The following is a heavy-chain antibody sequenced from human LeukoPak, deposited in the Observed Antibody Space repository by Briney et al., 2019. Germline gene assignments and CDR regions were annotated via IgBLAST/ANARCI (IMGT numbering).Heavy chain of an antibody. V-gene: IGHV3-23*01. CDR1: GYNFANYA. CDR2: ISSSGGST. D-gene: IGHD2-21*01. CDR3: AKGIWGSGGYFDY. J-gene: IGHJ4*02. Sequence: GGSLRLSCAASGYNFANYAMSWVRQAPEKGLEWISGISSSGGSTNYVDSVKGRFTISRDNSKNTLYLQMNSLRAEDTAVYYCAKGIWGSGGYFDYWGQGTLVTVSS.